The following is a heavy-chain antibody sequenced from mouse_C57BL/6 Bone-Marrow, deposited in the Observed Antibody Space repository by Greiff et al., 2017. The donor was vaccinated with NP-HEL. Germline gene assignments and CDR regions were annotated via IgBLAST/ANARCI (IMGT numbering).Heavy chain of an antibody. CDR1: GYTFTDYY. CDR3: ARERANCDVGFAY. J-gene: IGHJ3*01. V-gene: IGHV1-26*01. Sequence: EVQLQQSGPELVKPGASVKISCKASGYTFTDYYMNWVKQSHGKSLAWIGDINPNNGGTSYNQKFKGKATLTVDKSSSTAYMELRSLTSEDSAVYYCARERANCDVGFAYWGQGTLVTVSA. CDR2: INPNNGGT. D-gene: IGHD4-1*01.